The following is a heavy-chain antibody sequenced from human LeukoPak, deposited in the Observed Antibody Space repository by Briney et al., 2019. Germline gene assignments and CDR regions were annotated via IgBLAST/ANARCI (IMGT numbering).Heavy chain of an antibody. J-gene: IGHJ3*02. CDR3: AGDVYYYDSSGYYYSEDAFDI. CDR2: IYTSGST. CDR1: AGSISSYY. Sequence: PSETLSLTCTVSAGSISSYYWSWIRQPAGKGLEWIGRIYTSGSTNSNPSLKSRVTMSVDTSKNQFSLKLSSVTAADTAVYYCAGDVYYYDSSGYYYSEDAFDIWGQGTMVTVSS. D-gene: IGHD3-22*01. V-gene: IGHV4-4*07.